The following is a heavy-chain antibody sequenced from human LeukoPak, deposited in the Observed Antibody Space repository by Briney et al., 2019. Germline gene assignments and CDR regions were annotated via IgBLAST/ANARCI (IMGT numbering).Heavy chain of an antibody. Sequence: GGSLRLSCAVSGFTFKNYAMAWVRQAPGKGLEWVANIQQDGSEKNYVDSVMGRFTISRDNAKNSLYLQMNSLRVEDTAVYYCARVIVVGGVGYISTTNFDYWGQGMLVTVSS. CDR2: IQQDGSEK. D-gene: IGHD2-8*01. CDR3: ARVIVVGGVGYISTTNFDY. V-gene: IGHV3-7*01. CDR1: GFTFKNYA. J-gene: IGHJ4*02.